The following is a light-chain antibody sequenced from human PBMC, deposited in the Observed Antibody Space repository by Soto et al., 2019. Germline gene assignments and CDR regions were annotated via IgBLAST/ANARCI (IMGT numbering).Light chain of an antibody. CDR2: GAS. V-gene: IGKV3-20*01. CDR1: QSVSNKY. Sequence: EIVLTQSPGTLSLSPGERATLSCRASQSVSNKYVAWYQQKPGQAPRLIFYGASSRATGVPDRFSGSGSATDFTLSISRLEPEDFAVYYCQQYGSSPPNTFGQGTKLEIK. CDR3: QQYGSSPPNT. J-gene: IGKJ2*01.